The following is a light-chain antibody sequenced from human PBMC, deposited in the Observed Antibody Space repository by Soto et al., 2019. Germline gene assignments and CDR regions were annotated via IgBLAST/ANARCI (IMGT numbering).Light chain of an antibody. V-gene: IGLV2-14*01. CDR1: SSDVGGYNY. CDR3: SSYTSSSTLLYV. J-gene: IGLJ1*01. CDR2: DVS. Sequence: QSALTQPASVSGSPGQSITISCTGTSSDVGGYNYVSWYQQHPGKAPKPMIYDVSNRPSGVSNRFSGSKSGNTASLTISGLQAEDEAEYYCSSYTSSSTLLYVFGTGTKLTVL.